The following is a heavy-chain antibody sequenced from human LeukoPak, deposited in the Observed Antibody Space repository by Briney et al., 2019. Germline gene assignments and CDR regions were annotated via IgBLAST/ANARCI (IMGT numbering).Heavy chain of an antibody. Sequence: GGSLRLSRAASGFTFSSYGMHWVRQAPGKGLEWVAVISYDGSNKYYADSVKGRFTIPRDNSKNTLYLQMNSLRAEDTAVYYCARNHGDSSGRSLYYFDYWGQGTLVTVSS. J-gene: IGHJ4*02. CDR3: ARNHGDSSGRSLYYFDY. V-gene: IGHV3-30*03. CDR2: ISYDGSNK. D-gene: IGHD3-22*01. CDR1: GFTFSSYG.